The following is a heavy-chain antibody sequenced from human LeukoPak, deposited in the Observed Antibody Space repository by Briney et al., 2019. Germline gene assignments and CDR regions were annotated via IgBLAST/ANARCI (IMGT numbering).Heavy chain of an antibody. CDR3: ARGGEDYGDYVDYFDY. CDR1: GYSISSGYN. D-gene: IGHD4-17*01. V-gene: IGHV4-38-2*02. J-gene: IGHJ4*02. Sequence: SETLSLTCTVSGYSISSGYNWGWIRQPPGKGLEWIGNIYHSGSTYYNPSLKSRVTISVDTSKNQFSLKLSSVTAADTAVYYCARGGEDYGDYVDYFDYWGQGTLVTVSS. CDR2: IYHSGST.